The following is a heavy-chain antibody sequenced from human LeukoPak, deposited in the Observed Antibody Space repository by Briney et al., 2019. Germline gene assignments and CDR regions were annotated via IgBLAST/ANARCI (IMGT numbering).Heavy chain of an antibody. J-gene: IGHJ6*02. Sequence: SETLSLTCTVSGGSISSYYWSWIRQPPGKGLEWIGYIYYSGSTNYNPSLKGRVTISVDTSKNQFSLKLSSVTAADTAVYYCATTSSSTHYYYYYGMDVWGQGTTVTVSS. CDR1: GGSISSYY. CDR2: IYYSGST. CDR3: ATTSSSTHYYYYYGMDV. D-gene: IGHD6-13*01. V-gene: IGHV4-59*01.